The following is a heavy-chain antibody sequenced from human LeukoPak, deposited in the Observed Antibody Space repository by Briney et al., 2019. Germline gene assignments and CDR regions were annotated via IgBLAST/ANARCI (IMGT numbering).Heavy chain of an antibody. J-gene: IGHJ6*03. Sequence: SETLSLTCTVSGNSISTYYWSWIRQPAGKGLEWIGRIYISGSTNYNPSFKSRVTMSVDTSKNQFSLKLSSVTAADTAVYYCARDLYYDILTGYRLGVYYYYMDVWGKGTTVTISS. D-gene: IGHD3-9*01. CDR3: ARDLYYDILTGYRLGVYYYYMDV. CDR1: GNSISTYY. CDR2: IYISGST. V-gene: IGHV4-4*07.